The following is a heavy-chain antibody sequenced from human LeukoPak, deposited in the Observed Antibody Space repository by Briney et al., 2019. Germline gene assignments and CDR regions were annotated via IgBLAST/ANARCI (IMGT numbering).Heavy chain of an antibody. V-gene: IGHV5-51*01. CDR2: IYPGDSDT. CDR1: GYSFTSYW. D-gene: IGHD6-13*01. Sequence: KVSCKASGYSFTSYWIGWVRQMPGKGLEWMGIIYPGDSDTRYSPSFQGQVTISADKSISTAYLQWSSLKASDTAMYYCARVNSSSFDYWGQGALVTVSS. CDR3: ARVNSSSFDY. J-gene: IGHJ4*02.